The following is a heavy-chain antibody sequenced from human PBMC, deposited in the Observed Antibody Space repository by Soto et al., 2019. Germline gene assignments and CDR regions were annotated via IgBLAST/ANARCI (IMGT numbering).Heavy chain of an antibody. V-gene: IGHV1-46*01. D-gene: IGHD6-19*01. J-gene: IGHJ4*02. CDR1: GYTFTSYY. CDR3: ARDGQSSYSSGRYYFDY. CDR2: INPSGGST. Sequence: ASVKVSCKASGYTFTSYYMHWVRQAPGQGLEWMGIINPSGGSTSYAQKFQGRVTMTRDTSTSTVYMELSSLRSEDTAVYYCARDGQSSYSSGRYYFDYWGQGTLVTVSS.